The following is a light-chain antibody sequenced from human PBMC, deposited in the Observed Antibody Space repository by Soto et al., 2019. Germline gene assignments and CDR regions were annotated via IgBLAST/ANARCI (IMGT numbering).Light chain of an antibody. CDR1: QSVSSN. Sequence: EIVMTQSPATLSVSPGERATLSCRASQSVSSNLAWYQQKVGQAPRLLIYGAYTRATGIAARFSGSGSGTEFTLTISSLQSEDFAVYYCQHYNNWPPWTFGQGTKVEIK. J-gene: IGKJ1*01. CDR3: QHYNNWPPWT. V-gene: IGKV3-15*01. CDR2: GAY.